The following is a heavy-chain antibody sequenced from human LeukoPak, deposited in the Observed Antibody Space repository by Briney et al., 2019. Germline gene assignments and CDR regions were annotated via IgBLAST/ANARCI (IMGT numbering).Heavy chain of an antibody. J-gene: IGHJ4*02. CDR3: TTSPDIRGSHFDH. CDR2: IKQDGSGK. Sequence: GGSLRLSCEASGFTFRGYWMSWVRQGPGKGLEWVANIKQDGSGKYYVDSVRGRFTISRDNAKNSLYLQMNSLRADDTAVYYCTTSPDIRGSHFDHWGQGTLVTVSS. D-gene: IGHD1-26*01. CDR1: GFTFRGYW. V-gene: IGHV3-7*05.